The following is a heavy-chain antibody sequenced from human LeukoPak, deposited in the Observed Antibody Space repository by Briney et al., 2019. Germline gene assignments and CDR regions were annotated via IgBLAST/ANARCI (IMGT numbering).Heavy chain of an antibody. V-gene: IGHV3-48*04. J-gene: IGHJ3*02. D-gene: IGHD3-22*01. CDR1: GFTFSSYS. CDR3: ARQWYYYDSSGYYYDAFDI. Sequence: PGGSLRLSCAASGFTFSSYSMNWVRQAPGKGLGWVSYISSSSSTIYYADSVKGRFTISRDNAKNSLYLQMNSLRAEDTAVYYCARQWYYYDSSGYYYDAFDIWGQGTMVTVSS. CDR2: ISSSSSTI.